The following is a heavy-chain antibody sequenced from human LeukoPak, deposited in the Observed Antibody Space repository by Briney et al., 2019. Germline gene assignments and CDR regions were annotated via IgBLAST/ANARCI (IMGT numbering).Heavy chain of an antibody. V-gene: IGHV3-64*01. CDR1: GFTFSSYA. Sequence: GGSLRLSCAASGFTFSSYAMRWVRQAPGKGLEYVSAISSNGGSTYYANSVKGRFTISRDNSKNTLYLQMGSLRAEDMAVYYCARGVVVPAASNKYNWFDPWGQGTLVTVSS. CDR2: ISSNGGST. J-gene: IGHJ5*02. D-gene: IGHD2-2*01. CDR3: ARGVVVPAASNKYNWFDP.